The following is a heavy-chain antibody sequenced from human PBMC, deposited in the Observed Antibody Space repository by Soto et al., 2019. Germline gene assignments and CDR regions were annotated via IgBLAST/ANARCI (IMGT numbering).Heavy chain of an antibody. CDR2: ISWNGGNI. J-gene: IGHJ4*02. V-gene: IGHV3-9*01. D-gene: IGHD6-6*01. Sequence: EVQLVESGGGLVQPGRSLRLSCAASGFTFDDYAMHWVRQARGKGLEWVSGISWNGGNIGYADSVKGRFTISRDNAKNSLFLQMNSLRADDTALYFCAKDIYSSSSGQDYWGQGTPVTVSS. CDR1: GFTFDDYA. CDR3: AKDIYSSSSGQDY.